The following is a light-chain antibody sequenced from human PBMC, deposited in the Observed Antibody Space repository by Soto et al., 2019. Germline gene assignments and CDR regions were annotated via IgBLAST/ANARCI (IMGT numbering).Light chain of an antibody. CDR1: SSNIGSDY. V-gene: IGLV1-47*01. J-gene: IGLJ2*01. Sequence: QSVLTQPPSASGAPGQRVTISCSGSSSNIGSDYVYWYQQLPGTAPKLLIYRNNQRPSGVPDRFSGSKSGTSASLVISGLRAEDEADYYCAAWDASLSSVVFGGGTKLTVL. CDR3: AAWDASLSSVV. CDR2: RNN.